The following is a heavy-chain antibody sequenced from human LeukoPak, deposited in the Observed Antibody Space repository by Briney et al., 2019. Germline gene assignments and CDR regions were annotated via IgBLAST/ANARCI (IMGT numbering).Heavy chain of an antibody. CDR1: GYTFTGYY. D-gene: IGHD3-16*02. CDR2: INPNRGGT. J-gene: IGHJ4*02. CDR3: ARGYDYVWGSYRTPTLFDY. Sequence: ASVKVSCKASGYTFTGYYMHWVRQAPGQGLEWMGWINPNRGGTNYAQKFQGRVTMTRDTSISTAYMELSRLRSDDTAVYYCARGYDYVWGSYRTPTLFDYWGQGTLVTVSS. V-gene: IGHV1-2*02.